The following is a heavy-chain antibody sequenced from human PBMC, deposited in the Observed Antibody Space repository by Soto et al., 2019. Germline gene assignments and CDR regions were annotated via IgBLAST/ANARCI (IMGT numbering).Heavy chain of an antibody. CDR2: VSTSSSYT. Sequence: QVQLVESGGGLVKPGGSLRLSCVASGFTFSDHYMTWIRQAPGKGLEWLSYVSTSSSYTNYADSVKGRFTISRDNAMYSLYLQMNSLRAEDTAVYYCARLRLTGYFDYWGQGTLVTVSS. J-gene: IGHJ4*02. CDR1: GFTFSDHY. CDR3: ARLRLTGYFDY. V-gene: IGHV3-11*05.